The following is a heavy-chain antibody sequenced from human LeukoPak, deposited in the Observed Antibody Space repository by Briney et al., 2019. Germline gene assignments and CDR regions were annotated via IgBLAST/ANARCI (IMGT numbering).Heavy chain of an antibody. CDR1: GYTFTGHY. V-gene: IGHV1-2*02. Sequence: SENVSHQPSGYTFTGHYLPGVRQAPGQRREWLGLINPNSGGTNYAQKVQGRVTMTRDTSISTAYMELSRLRSDDTAVYYCARGGNYYDSSGYYQFDYWGQGTLVTVSS. D-gene: IGHD3-22*01. CDR2: INPNSGGT. CDR3: ARGGNYYDSSGYYQFDY. J-gene: IGHJ4*02.